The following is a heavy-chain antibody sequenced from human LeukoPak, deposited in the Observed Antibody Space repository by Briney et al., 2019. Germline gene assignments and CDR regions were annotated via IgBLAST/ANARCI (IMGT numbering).Heavy chain of an antibody. CDR2: ISSSGSTI. CDR1: GFTFSDYY. Sequence: TGGSLRLSCAASGFTFSDYYMSWIRQAPGKGLEWVSYISSSGSTIYYADSVKGRFTISRDNAKNSLYLQMNSLRAEDTAVYYCARDSSGHHDAFDIWGQGTMVTVSS. D-gene: IGHD3-22*01. J-gene: IGHJ3*02. V-gene: IGHV3-11*01. CDR3: ARDSSGHHDAFDI.